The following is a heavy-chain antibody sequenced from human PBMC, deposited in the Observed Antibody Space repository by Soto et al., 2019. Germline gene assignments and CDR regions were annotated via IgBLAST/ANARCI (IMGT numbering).Heavy chain of an antibody. Sequence: GGSLRISCAASGFTFYNYAMNGVRQAPGKGLEWVATISGTGGSTYYADSVKGRFTISRDNSKNTLYLQMNSLRVEDTAVYYCAKDRLGGNFDYWGQGTQLTVSS. V-gene: IGHV3-23*01. CDR2: ISGTGGST. CDR1: GFTFYNYA. J-gene: IGHJ4*02. CDR3: AKDRLGGNFDY.